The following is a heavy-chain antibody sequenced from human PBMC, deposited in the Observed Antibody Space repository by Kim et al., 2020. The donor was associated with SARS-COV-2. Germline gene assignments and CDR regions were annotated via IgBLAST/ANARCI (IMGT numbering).Heavy chain of an antibody. CDR2: IYYSGST. V-gene: IGHV4-39*07. D-gene: IGHD3-9*01. Sequence: SETLSLTCTVSGGSISSSSYYWGWIRQPPGKGLEWIGSIYYSGSTYYNQSLKSXXXXXEIXXKNQFXLKLSSVTAADXXVXXXXIPXYYDILTGXPXWGQGT. CDR3: XIPXYYDILTGXPX. CDR1: GGSISSSSYY. J-gene: IGHJ4*02.